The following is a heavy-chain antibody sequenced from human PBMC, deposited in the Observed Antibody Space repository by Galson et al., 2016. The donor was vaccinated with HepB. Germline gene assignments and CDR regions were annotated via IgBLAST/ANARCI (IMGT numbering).Heavy chain of an antibody. CDR3: ARLIGHFDQHDS. CDR2: ISPNDGGT. V-gene: IGHV1-2*02. CDR1: GYIFTDSY. J-gene: IGHJ5*01. Sequence: SVKVSCKASGYIFTDSYIRWVRQAPGVGLTWLAWISPNDGGTNLAESFRDRLTVTADTSTSTVYMELSMLTSDDTAIYYCARLIGHFDQHDSWGQGTLVTVS. D-gene: IGHD2-21*01.